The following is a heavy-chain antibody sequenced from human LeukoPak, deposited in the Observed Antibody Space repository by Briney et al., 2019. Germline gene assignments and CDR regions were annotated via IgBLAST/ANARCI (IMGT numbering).Heavy chain of an antibody. Sequence: SETLSLTCAVSGYSISSGYYWGWIRRPPGKGLEWIGSIYHSGSTYYNPSLKSRVTISVDTSKNQFSLKLSSVTAADTAVYYCARTRYYYDSSGYYWGVYYFDYWGQGTLVTVSS. J-gene: IGHJ4*02. CDR3: ARTRYYYDSSGYYWGVYYFDY. V-gene: IGHV4-38-2*01. CDR1: GYSISSGYY. CDR2: IYHSGST. D-gene: IGHD3-22*01.